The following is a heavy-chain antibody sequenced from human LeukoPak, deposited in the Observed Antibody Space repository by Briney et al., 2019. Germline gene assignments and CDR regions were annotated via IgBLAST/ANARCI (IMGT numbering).Heavy chain of an antibody. CDR1: GFTFSSYA. CDR3: ARGRWLQPFDY. V-gene: IGHV3-30-3*01. Sequence: GRSLRLSCAASGFTFSSYAMHWVRQAPGKGLEWVAVISYDGSNKYHADSVKGRFTISRDNSKNTLYLQMNSLRAEDTAVYYCARGRWLQPFDYWGQGTLVTVSS. CDR2: ISYDGSNK. J-gene: IGHJ4*02. D-gene: IGHD5-12*01.